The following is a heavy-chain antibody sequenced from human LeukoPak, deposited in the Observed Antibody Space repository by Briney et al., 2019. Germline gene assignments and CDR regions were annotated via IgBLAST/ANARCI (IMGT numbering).Heavy chain of an antibody. CDR1: GFTFSSYW. CDR2: IKQDGSER. V-gene: IGHV3-7*02. D-gene: IGHD3-10*01. CDR3: CAGSGSYIY. Sequence: GGSLRLSCAASGFTFSSYWMNWVRQAPGKGLEWVANIKQDGSERYSVDPLKGRFTISRDNAKNSLYLQMNSLRADDAAVYYCCAGSGSYIYWGQGTLVSVSS. J-gene: IGHJ4*02.